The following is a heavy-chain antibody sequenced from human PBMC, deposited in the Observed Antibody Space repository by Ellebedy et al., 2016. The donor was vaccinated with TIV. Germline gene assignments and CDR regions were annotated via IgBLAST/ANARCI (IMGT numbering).Heavy chain of an antibody. CDR1: GYTFTSYA. V-gene: IGHV1-3*01. CDR2: INAGNGNT. CDR3: AREVVVITTGWFDP. D-gene: IGHD3-22*01. J-gene: IGHJ5*02. Sequence: ASVNVSCXASGYTFTSYAMHWVRPPPGQRLEWMGWINAGNGNTKYSQKFQGRVTITRDTSASTAYMELSSLRSEDTAVYYCAREVVVITTGWFDPWGQGTLVTVAS.